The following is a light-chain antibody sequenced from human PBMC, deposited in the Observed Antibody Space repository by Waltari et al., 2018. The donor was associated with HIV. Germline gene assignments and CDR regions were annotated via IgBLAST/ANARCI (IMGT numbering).Light chain of an antibody. J-gene: IGLJ2*01. Sequence: QSVLTQPPSVSGAPGQRVPISCTGSTSNIGAAYDVPWSQQIPGTAPKLLISGNKNRPSGVPDRFSASKSGTSASLTITGLQAEDEADYFCQSYDITLSASVVFGGGTKLTVL. V-gene: IGLV1-40*01. CDR2: GNK. CDR1: TSNIGAAYD. CDR3: QSYDITLSASVV.